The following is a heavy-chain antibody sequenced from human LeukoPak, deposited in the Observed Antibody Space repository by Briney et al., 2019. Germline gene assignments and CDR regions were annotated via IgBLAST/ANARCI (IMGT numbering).Heavy chain of an antibody. D-gene: IGHD2-2*02. J-gene: IGHJ6*03. V-gene: IGHV1-2*02. CDR3: ARQSVDIVVVPAAIGYMDV. CDR1: VYTFTGYY. CDR2: INPNSGGT. Sequence: ASVKVSCKASVYTFTGYYMHWVRQAPGQGLEWMRWINPNSGGTNYAQKFQGRVTMTRDTSISTAYMELSRLRSDDTAVYYCARQSVDIVVVPAAIGYMDVWGKGTTVTVSS.